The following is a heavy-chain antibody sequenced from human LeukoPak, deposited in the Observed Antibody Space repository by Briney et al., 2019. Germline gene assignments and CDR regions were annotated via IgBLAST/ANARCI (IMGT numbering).Heavy chain of an antibody. J-gene: IGHJ6*03. CDR1: GFTFSSYA. Sequence: GGSLRLSCAASGFTFSSYAMHWVRQAPGRGLEWVAVISYDGSNKYYADSVKGRFTISRDNSKNTLYLQMNSPRAEDTAVYYCARDRDGSYYMDVWGKGTTVTVSS. CDR3: ARDRDGSYYMDV. D-gene: IGHD5-24*01. V-gene: IGHV3-30*04. CDR2: ISYDGSNK.